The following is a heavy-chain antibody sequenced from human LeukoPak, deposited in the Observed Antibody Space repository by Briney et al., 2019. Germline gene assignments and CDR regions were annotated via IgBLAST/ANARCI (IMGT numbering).Heavy chain of an antibody. CDR1: GFTFSSYS. Sequence: PGGYLRLSCAASGFTFSSYSMNWVPQAPGKGLEWVSYISSSSSTIYYADSVKGRFTISRDNAKNSLYLQMNSLRAEDTAVYYCARQPAVFLDAFDIWGQGTMVTVSS. V-gene: IGHV3-48*01. CDR3: ARQPAVFLDAFDI. D-gene: IGHD1-14*01. CDR2: ISSSSSTI. J-gene: IGHJ3*02.